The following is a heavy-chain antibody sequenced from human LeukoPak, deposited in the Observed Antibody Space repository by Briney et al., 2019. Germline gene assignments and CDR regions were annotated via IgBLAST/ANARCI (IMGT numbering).Heavy chain of an antibody. CDR1: GGSISSGGYY. Sequence: ETLSLTCTVSGGSISSGGYYWSWVRQAPGKGLEWVSAISGSGGSTYYADSVKGRFTISRDNSKNTLYLQMNSLRAEDTAVYYCAKDRARIVVEGEEDAFDIWGQGTMVTVSS. D-gene: IGHD2-2*01. CDR3: AKDRARIVVEGEEDAFDI. CDR2: ISGSGGST. J-gene: IGHJ3*02. V-gene: IGHV3-23*01.